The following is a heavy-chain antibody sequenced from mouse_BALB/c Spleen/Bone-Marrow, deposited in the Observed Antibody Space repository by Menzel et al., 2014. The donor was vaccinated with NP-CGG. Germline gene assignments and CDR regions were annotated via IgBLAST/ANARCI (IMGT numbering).Heavy chain of an antibody. J-gene: IGHJ4*01. D-gene: IGHD2-14*01. CDR1: GYTFTDHA. V-gene: IGHV1S137*01. CDR3: ARSGKVRNAMDY. CDR2: ISGYYGDA. Sequence: VHLVESGAKLVRPGVSVKISCKGSGYTFTDHAIHWVKRSHAKSLEWIGVISGYYGDAIYNQKFKGKATMTVDKSSSTAFMELARLTSDDSAIYFCARSGKVRNAMDYWGQGTLVTVSS.